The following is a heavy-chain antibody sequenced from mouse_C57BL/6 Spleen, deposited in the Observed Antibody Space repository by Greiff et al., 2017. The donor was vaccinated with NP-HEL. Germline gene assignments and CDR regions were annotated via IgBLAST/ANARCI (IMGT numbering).Heavy chain of an antibody. CDR1: GYAFSSYW. D-gene: IGHD2-4*01. Sequence: QVQLQQSGAELVKPGASVKISCKASGYAFSSYWMNWVKQRPGKGLEWIGQIYPGDGDTNYNGKFKGKATLTADKSSSTAYMQLSSLTSEDSAVYFCARHDYDDGYAMDYWGQGTSVTVSS. V-gene: IGHV1-80*01. CDR2: IYPGDGDT. J-gene: IGHJ4*01. CDR3: ARHDYDDGYAMDY.